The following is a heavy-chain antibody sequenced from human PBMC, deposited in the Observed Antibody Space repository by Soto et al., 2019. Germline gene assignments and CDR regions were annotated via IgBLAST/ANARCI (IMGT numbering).Heavy chain of an antibody. J-gene: IGHJ6*02. D-gene: IGHD1-1*01. CDR2: IKQDGSEK. CDR1: GFTFSSYW. Sequence: LRLSCAASGFTFSSYWMSWVRQAPGKGLEWVANIKQDGSEKYYVDSVKGRFTISRDNAKNSLYLQMNSLRAEDTAVYYCASLWYSDYYYYGMDVWGQGTTVTVSS. V-gene: IGHV3-7*03. CDR3: ASLWYSDYYYYGMDV.